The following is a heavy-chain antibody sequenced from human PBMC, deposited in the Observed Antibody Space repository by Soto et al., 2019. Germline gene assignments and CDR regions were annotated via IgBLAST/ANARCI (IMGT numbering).Heavy chain of an antibody. CDR1: GIHFSSHS. J-gene: IGHJ3*02. Sequence: GGALKTPRATPGIHFSSHSMNWVRQAPGKGLEWVSSISSSSSYIYYADSVKGRFTISRDNAKNSLYLQMNSLRAEDTAVYYCARGQTPGAFDIWGQGTMVTVSS. CDR2: ISSSSSYI. CDR3: ARGQTPGAFDI. V-gene: IGHV3-21*01.